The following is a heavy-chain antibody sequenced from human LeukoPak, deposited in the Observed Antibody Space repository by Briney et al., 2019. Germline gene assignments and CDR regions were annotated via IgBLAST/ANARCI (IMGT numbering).Heavy chain of an antibody. CDR2: IIPIFGTA. CDR1: GGTFSSYA. CDR3: ARGVVPAAIDY. D-gene: IGHD2-2*01. Sequence: ASVKVSCKASGGTFSSYAISWVRQAPGQGLEWIGRIIPIFGTANYAQKFQGRVTITTDESTSTAYMELSSLRSEDTAVYYCARGVVPAAIDYWGQGTLVTVSS. J-gene: IGHJ4*02. V-gene: IGHV1-69*05.